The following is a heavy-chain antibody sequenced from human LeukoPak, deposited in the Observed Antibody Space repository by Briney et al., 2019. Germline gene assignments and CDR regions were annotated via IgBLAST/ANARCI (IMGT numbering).Heavy chain of an antibody. CDR1: GFTFDDYT. CDR2: ISWDGGST. CDR3: AKSKTAVTTGYLDY. Sequence: GGSLRLSCAASGFTFDDYTMHWVRQAPGKVLEWVSLISWDGGSTYYADSVKGRFTISRDNSKNSLYLQMNSLRTEDTALYYCAKSKTAVTTGYLDYWGQGTLVTVSS. D-gene: IGHD4-17*01. J-gene: IGHJ4*02. V-gene: IGHV3-43*01.